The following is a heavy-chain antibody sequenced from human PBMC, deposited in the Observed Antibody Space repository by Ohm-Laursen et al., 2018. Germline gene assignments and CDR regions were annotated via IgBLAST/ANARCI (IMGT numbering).Heavy chain of an antibody. Sequence: TQTLTLTCTFSGFSLSTSGMCVSWIRQPPGKALEWLARLDWDDDKYYSTSLKTRLTISKDTSKNQVVLTMTNMDPVDTATYYCARATYSSSSMPDYWGQGTLVTVSS. CDR2: LDWDDDK. D-gene: IGHD6-13*01. CDR3: ARATYSSSSMPDY. CDR1: GFSLSTSGMC. V-gene: IGHV2-70*11. J-gene: IGHJ4*02.